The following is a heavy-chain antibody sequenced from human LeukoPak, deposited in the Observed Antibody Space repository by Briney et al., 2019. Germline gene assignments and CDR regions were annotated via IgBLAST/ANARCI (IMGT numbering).Heavy chain of an antibody. D-gene: IGHD2-15*01. V-gene: IGHV3-23*01. J-gene: IGHJ4*02. CDR1: GFTFTDYA. CDR3: VRHLATSGSYPLDY. CDR2: ISGIANAI. Sequence: GGSLRLSCAASGFTFTDYAMSWVRQALGTGLEWVSAISGIANAIFYASSVKGRFTISRDNSKNTLSLQMSSLRAEDTAVYYCVRHLATSGSYPLDYWGQGTLVTVSS.